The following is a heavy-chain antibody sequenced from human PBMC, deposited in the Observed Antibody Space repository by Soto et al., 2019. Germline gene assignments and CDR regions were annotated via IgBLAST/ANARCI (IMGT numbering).Heavy chain of an antibody. J-gene: IGHJ5*02. CDR2: INHSGST. CDR1: GGSFSGYY. V-gene: IGHV4-34*01. D-gene: IGHD4-4*01. Sequence: PSETLSLTCAVYGGSFSGYYWSWIRQPPGKGLEWIGEINHSGSTNYNPSLKSRVTISVDTSKNQSSLKLSSVTAADTAVYYCARGPHPLHGWFDPGAREPWSPSPQ. CDR3: ARGPHPLHGWFDP.